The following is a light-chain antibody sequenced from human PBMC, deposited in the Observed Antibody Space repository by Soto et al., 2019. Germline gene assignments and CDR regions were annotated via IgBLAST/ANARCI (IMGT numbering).Light chain of an antibody. CDR3: MQSTQRPPT. V-gene: IGKV2D-29*02. J-gene: IGKJ5*01. Sequence: DVVMTQTPLSLSVAPGQPASISCKSSQSLLHITGETFLFWYLQKPGQSPRRLLYEFSTGVSGVPDRFSGSGSGPDFTLEISRVETADVGSYYCMQSTQRPPTFGQGTRLGIE. CDR2: EFS. CDR1: QSLLHITGETF.